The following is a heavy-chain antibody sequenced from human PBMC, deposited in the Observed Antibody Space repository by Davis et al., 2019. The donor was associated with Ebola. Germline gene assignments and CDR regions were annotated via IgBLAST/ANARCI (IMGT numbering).Heavy chain of an antibody. Sequence: SVKVSCKASGYTFTSYDINWVRQAPGQGLEWMGGIIPIFGTANYAQKFQGRVTITADESTSTAYMELSSLRSEDTAVYYCARGGVDRDYYYGMDVWGQGTTVTVSS. CDR1: GYTFTSYD. CDR2: IIPIFGTA. CDR3: ARGGVDRDYYYGMDV. V-gene: IGHV1-69*13. D-gene: IGHD2-8*02. J-gene: IGHJ6*02.